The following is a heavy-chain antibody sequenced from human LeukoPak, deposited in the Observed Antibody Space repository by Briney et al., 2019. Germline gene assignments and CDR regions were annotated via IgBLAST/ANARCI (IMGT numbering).Heavy chain of an antibody. J-gene: IGHJ1*01. CDR1: GFTFSSYG. CDR3: ARGRWSGCSCDSSAGYYQL. D-gene: IGHD2-15*01. Sequence: GRSLRLSCAASGFTFSSYGMHWVRQAPGKGLEWVAVIWYDGSQKYYADSVKGRFTISRDNSKNTLFLQMNSLRAEDTAVYYCARGRWSGCSCDSSAGYYQLWGLGTGVTVSS. CDR2: IWYDGSQK. V-gene: IGHV3-33*08.